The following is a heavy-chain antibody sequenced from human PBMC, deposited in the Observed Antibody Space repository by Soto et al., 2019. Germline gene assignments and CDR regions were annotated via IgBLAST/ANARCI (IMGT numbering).Heavy chain of an antibody. CDR2: IYYSGST. Sequence: PSETLSLTWTVSGGSISSGGYYWIWIRQHPGKGLDWIGYIYYSGSTYYNPSLKSRVTISVDTSKNQFSLKLSSVTAADTAVYYCARQAGIAAAGNPLYYYYGMDVWGQGTTVTVSS. J-gene: IGHJ6*02. V-gene: IGHV4-31*02. CDR1: GGSISSGGYY. D-gene: IGHD6-13*01. CDR3: ARQAGIAAAGNPLYYYYGMDV.